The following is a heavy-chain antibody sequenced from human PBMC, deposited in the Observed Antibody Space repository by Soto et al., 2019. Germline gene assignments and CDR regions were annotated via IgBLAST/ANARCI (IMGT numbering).Heavy chain of an antibody. CDR3: ARGGSGGAAAGTDYYYYYYMDV. V-gene: IGHV1-3*01. CDR2: INAGNGNT. Sequence: ASVKVSCKASGYTFTSYAMHWVRQAPGQRLEWMGWINAGNGNTKYSQKFQGRVTITRDTSASTAYMELSSLRSEDTAVYYCARGGSGGAAAGTDYYYYYYMDVWGKGTTVTVSS. J-gene: IGHJ6*03. D-gene: IGHD6-13*01. CDR1: GYTFTSYA.